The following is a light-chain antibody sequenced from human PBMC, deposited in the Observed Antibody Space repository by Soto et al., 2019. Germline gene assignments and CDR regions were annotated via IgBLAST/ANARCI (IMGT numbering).Light chain of an antibody. Sequence: QSVLTQPPSVSGAPGQSVTISCTGSSSNIGAGYDVHWYQQLPGTAPKLLIFGNSNRPSGVPDRFSGSKSGTSASLAITGLQTEDEADYSCQSYDSSLSGDVFGTGTKLTVL. V-gene: IGLV1-40*01. CDR3: QSYDSSLSGDV. CDR1: SSNIGAGYD. CDR2: GNS. J-gene: IGLJ1*01.